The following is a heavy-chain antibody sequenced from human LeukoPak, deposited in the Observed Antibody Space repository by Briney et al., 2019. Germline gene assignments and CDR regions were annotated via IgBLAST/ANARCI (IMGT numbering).Heavy chain of an antibody. CDR2: ISSSSSYM. CDR3: ARDNSPTLYYYYYMDV. CDR1: GFKFDDYG. Sequence: GGSLRLSCTASGFKFDDYGMNWVRQAPGKGLEWVSSISSSSSYMYYADSVKGRFTISRDNAKNSLYLQMNSLRAEDTAVYYCARDNSPTLYYYYYMDVWGKGTTVTVSS. J-gene: IGHJ6*03. V-gene: IGHV3-21*01.